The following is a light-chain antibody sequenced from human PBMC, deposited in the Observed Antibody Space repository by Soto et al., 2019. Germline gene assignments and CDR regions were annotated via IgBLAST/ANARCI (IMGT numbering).Light chain of an antibody. CDR2: AAS. CDR1: QSISSY. J-gene: IGKJ2*01. CDR3: QQSYSTPMYT. Sequence: DIQMTQSPSSLSASVGDRVTITCRASQSISSYLNWYQQKPGKAPKLLIYAASSLQSGVPSRFSGSGSGTAFTLPISSLQTEDFVTYYCQQSYSTPMYTFGQGTKLEIK. V-gene: IGKV1-39*01.